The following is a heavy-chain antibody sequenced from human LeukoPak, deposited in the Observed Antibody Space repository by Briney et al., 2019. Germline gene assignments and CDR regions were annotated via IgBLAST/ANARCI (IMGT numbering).Heavy chain of an antibody. Sequence: ASVKVSCKASGYTFTSYGISWVRQAPGQGLEWMGWISAYNGNTNYAQKLQGRVTMTTDTSTSTAYMELRSLRSDDTAVYYSAREGSGSYYVYYYYGMDVWGQGTTVTVSS. CDR3: AREGSGSYYVYYYYGMDV. CDR2: ISAYNGNT. D-gene: IGHD3-10*01. CDR1: GYTFTSYG. J-gene: IGHJ6*02. V-gene: IGHV1-18*01.